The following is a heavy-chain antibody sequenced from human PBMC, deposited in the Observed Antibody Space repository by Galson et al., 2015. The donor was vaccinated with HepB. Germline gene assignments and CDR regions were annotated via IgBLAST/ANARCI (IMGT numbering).Heavy chain of an antibody. J-gene: IGHJ3*02. Sequence: SVKVSCKASGYTFTGYYMHWVRQAPGQGLEWMGWINPNSGGTNYAQKFQSRVTMTRDTSISTAYMELSRLRSDDTAVYYCASRYCSGGSCYLMAFDIWGQGTMVTVSS. V-gene: IGHV1-2*02. CDR1: GYTFTGYY. CDR2: INPNSGGT. D-gene: IGHD2-15*01. CDR3: ASRYCSGGSCYLMAFDI.